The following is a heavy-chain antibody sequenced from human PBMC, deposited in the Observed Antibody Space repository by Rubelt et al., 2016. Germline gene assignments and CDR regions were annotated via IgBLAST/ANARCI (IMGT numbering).Heavy chain of an antibody. J-gene: IGHJ4*02. V-gene: IGHV5-51*03. CDR1: GYNFAKSW. CDR3: ARLPQNTYYFDY. CDR2: IYPGDSVT. Sequence: EVQLVQSGAEVKKPGESLKISCQGSGYNFAKSWIGWVRQMSGKGLEWMGIIYPGDSVTGYHPRVRGQVTISADKSISTAYLQWSSLKASDTAMYYCARLPQNTYYFDYWGQGALVMVSS.